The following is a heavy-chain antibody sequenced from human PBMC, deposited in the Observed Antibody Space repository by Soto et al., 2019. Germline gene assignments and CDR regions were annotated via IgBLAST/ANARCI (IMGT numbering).Heavy chain of an antibody. CDR3: GRYDGTVRGYYCCMDV. D-gene: IGHD1-1*01. Sequence: SETLSLTCTVSGGSISSGGYYWSWIRQHPGKGLEWIGYIYYSGSTYYNPSLKSRVTISVDTSKNQFSLKLSSVTAADTAVYYCGRYDGTVRGYYCCMDVWDQGATGTGAS. V-gene: IGHV4-31*03. CDR2: IYYSGST. CDR1: GGSISSGGYY. J-gene: IGHJ6*02.